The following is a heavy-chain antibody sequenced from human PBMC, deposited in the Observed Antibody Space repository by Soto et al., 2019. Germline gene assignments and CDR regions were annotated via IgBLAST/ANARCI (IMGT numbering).Heavy chain of an antibody. CDR3: SRGSFGYYGP. Sequence: RRLSCNCSGFRFSEHAMTWVRQAPGKGLEWVGFIRNTPYGGTTDYAASVRGRFTISRDDSASIAYLQMSSLKNEDSGLYYCSRGSFGYYGPWGPGTLVTVSA. CDR2: IRNTPYGGTT. CDR1: GFRFSEHA. V-gene: IGHV3-49*04. D-gene: IGHD2-2*03. J-gene: IGHJ5*02.